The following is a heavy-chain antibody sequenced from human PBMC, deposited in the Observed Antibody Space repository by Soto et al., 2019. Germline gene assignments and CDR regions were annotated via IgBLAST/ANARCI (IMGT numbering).Heavy chain of an antibody. J-gene: IGHJ2*01. CDR2: IYYSGNT. V-gene: IGHV4-59*13. Sequence: QVQLQESGPGLVKPSETLSLTCTVSGASISGYCWNWIRQPPGEGLEWIGYIYYSGNTNYNSFLKSRVTMSVDTSKNRFSLNLTSVTPADTAVYYCARMITATGTEYFDLWGRGALVTVSS. CDR3: ARMITATGTEYFDL. CDR1: GASISGYC. D-gene: IGHD6-13*01.